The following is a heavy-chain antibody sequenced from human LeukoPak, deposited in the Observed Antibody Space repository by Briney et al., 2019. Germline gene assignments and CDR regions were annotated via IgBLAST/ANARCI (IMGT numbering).Heavy chain of an antibody. V-gene: IGHV5-51*01. CDR1: GYSFTSYW. CDR3: ARVMVGGMSISPYDY. J-gene: IGHJ4*02. Sequence: GESLKISCKGSGYSFTSYWIGWVRQMPGKGLEWMGSIYPRDSDTKYSPSFQGQVTLSADKSISTAYLQWSSLKASDTAMYYCARVMVGGMSISPYDYWGQGTLVTVSS. CDR2: IYPRDSDT. D-gene: IGHD2-8*01.